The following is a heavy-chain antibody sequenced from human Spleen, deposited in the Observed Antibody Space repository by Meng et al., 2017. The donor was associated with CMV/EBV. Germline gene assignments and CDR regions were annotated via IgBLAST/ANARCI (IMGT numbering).Heavy chain of an antibody. V-gene: IGHV5-51*01. J-gene: IGHJ4*02. CDR3: ARHFSGAGFSEWYVDY. CDR1: YSFTTYW. Sequence: YSFTTYWVGWVRQMPGKGLQWMGVINPADSDTIYSSSFQGQVTMSADKSIDTAYLQWSSLKASDTATYYCARHFSGAGFSEWYVDYWGQGTLVTVSS. CDR2: INPADSDT. D-gene: IGHD3-3*01.